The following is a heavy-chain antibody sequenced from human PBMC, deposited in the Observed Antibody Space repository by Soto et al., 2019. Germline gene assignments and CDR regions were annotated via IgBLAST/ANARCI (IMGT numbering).Heavy chain of an antibody. CDR2: IIPIFGTA. V-gene: IGHV1-69*13. J-gene: IGHJ6*02. CDR1: GGTFSSYA. CDR3: ARDTEGTPYGMDV. Sequence: ASVKVSCKASGGTFSSYAISWVRQAPGQGLEWMGGIIPIFGTANYAQKFQGRVTITADESTSTAYVELSSLRSEDTAVYYCARDTEGTPYGMDVWGQGTTVTVSS. D-gene: IGHD1-1*01.